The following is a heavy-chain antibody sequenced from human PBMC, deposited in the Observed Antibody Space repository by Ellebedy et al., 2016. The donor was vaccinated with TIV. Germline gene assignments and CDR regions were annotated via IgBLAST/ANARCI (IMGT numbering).Heavy chain of an antibody. D-gene: IGHD3-10*01. V-gene: IGHV1-8*01. Sequence: AASVTVSCKPSGYTFTSYDINWARQAPGQGLEYLGWMQPNSGNSGYAQKFQGRVTMTRNTSTSTAYLELSSLRSDDTAIYYCTVGLFHPWGQGTLVTVSS. CDR3: TVGLFHP. J-gene: IGHJ5*02. CDR1: GYTFTSYD. CDR2: MQPNSGNS.